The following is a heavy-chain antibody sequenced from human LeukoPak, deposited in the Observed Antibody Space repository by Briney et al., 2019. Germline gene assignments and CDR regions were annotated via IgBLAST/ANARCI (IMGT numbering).Heavy chain of an antibody. J-gene: IGHJ3*02. CDR1: GINLSNYG. V-gene: IGHV3-23*01. CDR2: ISDSGGRT. D-gene: IGHD4-23*01. CDR3: ARVRRGGRPTDAFEI. Sequence: PGGSLRLSCAVSGINLSNYGMSWVRQAPGKGLEWVAGISDSGGRTNYADSAKGRFTISRDNPKNTLYLQMNSLRAEDTAVYYCARVRRGGRPTDAFEIWGQGTMVTVSS.